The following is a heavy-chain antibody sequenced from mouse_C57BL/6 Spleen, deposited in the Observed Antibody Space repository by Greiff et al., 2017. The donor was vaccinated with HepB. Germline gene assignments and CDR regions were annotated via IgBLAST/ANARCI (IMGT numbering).Heavy chain of an antibody. CDR3: ARGPYPGAMDY. V-gene: IGHV1-52*01. D-gene: IGHD2-10*01. CDR1: GYTFTSYW. CDR2: IDPSDSET. J-gene: IGHJ4*01. Sequence: QVQLQQPGAELVRPGSSVKLSCKASGYTFTSYWMHWVKQRPIQGLEWIGNIDPSDSETHYNQKFKDKATLTVDKSSSTAYMQLSSLTSEDSAVYYCARGPYPGAMDYWGQGTSVTVSS.